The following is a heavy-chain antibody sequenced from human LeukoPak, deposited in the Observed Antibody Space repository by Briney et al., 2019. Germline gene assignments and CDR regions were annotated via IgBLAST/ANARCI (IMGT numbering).Heavy chain of an antibody. D-gene: IGHD2/OR15-2a*01. V-gene: IGHV3-74*01. CDR2: INSDGSWT. CDR3: VSFYETY. CDR1: GNYW. Sequence: GGSLKLSCAASGNYWMHWARQAPGKGLVWVSHINSDGSWTSYADSVKGRFTISKDNAKNTVYLQMNSLRAEDTAVYYCVSFYETYWGRGTLVTVSS. J-gene: IGHJ4*02.